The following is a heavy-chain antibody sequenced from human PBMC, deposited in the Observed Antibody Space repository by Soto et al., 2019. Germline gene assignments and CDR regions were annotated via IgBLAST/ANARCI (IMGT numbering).Heavy chain of an antibody. Sequence: GGSLRLSCAASGFTFSSYAMSWVRQAPGKGPEWVSAISGSGGSTYYADSVKGRFTISRDNSKNTLYLQMNSLRAEDTAVYYCAKDSSYYYGSGSYGNWFAPWGQGTLVTVSS. D-gene: IGHD3-10*01. CDR2: ISGSGGST. J-gene: IGHJ5*02. CDR3: AKDSSYYYGSGSYGNWFAP. CDR1: GFTFSSYA. V-gene: IGHV3-23*01.